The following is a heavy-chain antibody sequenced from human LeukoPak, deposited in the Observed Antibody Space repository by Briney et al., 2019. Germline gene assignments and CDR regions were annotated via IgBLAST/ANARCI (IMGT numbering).Heavy chain of an antibody. CDR1: GXSISSYY. Sequence: PSETLSLTCTVSGXSISSYYGSWIRQPPGKGLEWIGYIYYSGSTNYNPPLKSRVTISVDTSKNQFSLKLSSVTAADTAVYYCAREPILWGQGTLVTVSS. CDR2: IYYSGST. CDR3: AREPIL. V-gene: IGHV4-59*01. J-gene: IGHJ4*02.